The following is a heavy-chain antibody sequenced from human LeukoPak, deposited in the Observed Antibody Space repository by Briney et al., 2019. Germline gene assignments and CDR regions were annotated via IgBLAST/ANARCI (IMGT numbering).Heavy chain of an antibody. CDR1: GGSFSGYY. J-gene: IGHJ4*02. Sequence: PSETLSLTCAVYGGSFSGYYWSWIRQPPGKGLEWIGEINHSGSTNYNPSLKSRVTISVDTSKNQFSLKLSSVTAADTAVYYCARWGYYDFWSGYYTSFDYWGQGTLVTVSS. V-gene: IGHV4-34*01. CDR2: INHSGST. CDR3: ARWGYYDFWSGYYTSFDY. D-gene: IGHD3-3*01.